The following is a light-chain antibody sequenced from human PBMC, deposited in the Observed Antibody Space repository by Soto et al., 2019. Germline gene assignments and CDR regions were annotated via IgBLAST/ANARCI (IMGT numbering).Light chain of an antibody. Sequence: QSVLTQPPSASGTPGQRVTISCSGNSSNIGNNYVYWYQHLPGTAPKLLIYRNSQRPSGVPVRFSGSKSGTSASLAISGLRSEDEADYYCVAWDDTLIGRTFGGGTQLTVL. CDR3: VAWDDTLIGRT. V-gene: IGLV1-47*01. CDR1: SSNIGNNY. J-gene: IGLJ2*01. CDR2: RNS.